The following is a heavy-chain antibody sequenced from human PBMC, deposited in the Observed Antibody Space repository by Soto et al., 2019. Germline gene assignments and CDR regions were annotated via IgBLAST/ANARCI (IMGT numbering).Heavy chain of an antibody. V-gene: IGHV3-30*18. Sequence: GGSLRLSCAASGFTFSSYGMHWVRQAPGKGLEWVAVISYDGSNKYYADSVQGRFTISRDNSKNTLYLQMNSLRAEDTAVYYCAKEISSGWYYFDYWGQGTLVTVSS. CDR3: AKEISSGWYYFDY. D-gene: IGHD6-19*01. CDR1: GFTFSSYG. CDR2: ISYDGSNK. J-gene: IGHJ4*02.